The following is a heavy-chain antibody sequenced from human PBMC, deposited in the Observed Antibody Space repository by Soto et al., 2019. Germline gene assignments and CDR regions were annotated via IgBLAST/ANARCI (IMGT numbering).Heavy chain of an antibody. CDR2: IYYSGST. CDR1: GGSISSGGYS. J-gene: IGHJ4*02. Sequence: SETLSLTCAVSGGSISSGGYSWSWIRQPPGKGLEWIGYIYYSGSTNYNPSLKSRVTISVDTSKNQFSLKLNSMTAADTAVYYCARHNYGSGSTYFDYWGQGTLVTVS. CDR3: ARHNYGSGSTYFDY. V-gene: IGHV4-61*08. D-gene: IGHD3-10*01.